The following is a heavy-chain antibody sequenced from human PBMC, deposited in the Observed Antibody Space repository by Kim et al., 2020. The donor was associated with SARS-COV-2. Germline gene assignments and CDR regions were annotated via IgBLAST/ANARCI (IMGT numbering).Heavy chain of an antibody. CDR1: GFTFTGYT. CDR3: ARVLRTPYYYDSSGYYSDY. V-gene: IGHV3-48*02. D-gene: IGHD3-22*01. J-gene: IGHJ4*02. CDR2: SSPTGGTT. Sequence: GGSLRLSCAASGFTFTGYTMTWVRQAPGKGLEWLSSSSPTGGTTYYADSVRGRFTMSRDNAKSSLFLQMNSLRDEDTAVYYCARVLRTPYYYDSSGYYSDYWGQGALVTVSS.